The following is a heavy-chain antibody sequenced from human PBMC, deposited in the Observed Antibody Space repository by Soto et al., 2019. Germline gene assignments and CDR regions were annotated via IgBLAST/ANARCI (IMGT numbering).Heavy chain of an antibody. V-gene: IGHV1-69*08. CDR1: GGTFSNYT. CDR3: ARDVGLGPVTVSTHVDY. J-gene: IGHJ4*02. CDR2: IIPILDIA. Sequence: QVQLVQSGAEVKKPGSSVKVSCKASGGTFSNYTITWVRQAPGQGLEWMGRIIPILDIANYATKFQGRVTITADTSTSTAYMELSSLRSEDTAVYYCARDVGLGPVTVSTHVDYWGQGTLVIVSS. D-gene: IGHD4-17*01.